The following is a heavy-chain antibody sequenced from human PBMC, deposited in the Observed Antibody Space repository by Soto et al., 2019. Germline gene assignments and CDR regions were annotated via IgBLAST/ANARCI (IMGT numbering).Heavy chain of an antibody. V-gene: IGHV3-33*01. Sequence: GGSLRLSCAASGLTFSSYGMHWVRQAPGKGLEWVAVIWYDGSNKYYADSVKGRFTISRDNSKNTLYLQMNSLRAEDTAVYYCARDLVLGEYYYYGMDVWGQGTTVTVSS. J-gene: IGHJ6*02. CDR1: GLTFSSYG. D-gene: IGHD2-8*02. CDR2: IWYDGSNK. CDR3: ARDLVLGEYYYYGMDV.